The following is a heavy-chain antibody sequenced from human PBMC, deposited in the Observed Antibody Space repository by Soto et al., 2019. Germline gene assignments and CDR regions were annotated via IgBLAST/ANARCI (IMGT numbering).Heavy chain of an antibody. Sequence: EVQLVESGGGLVKPGGSLRLSCAASGFTFSNAWMSWVRQAPGKGLEWVGRIKSKTDGGTTDYAAPVQGRFTISRDDSKNTLYLQMNSLKTEDTAVYYCATVEYGLRYYYYYMGVWGKGTTVTVSS. J-gene: IGHJ6*03. V-gene: IGHV3-15*01. CDR3: ATVEYGLRYYYYYMGV. D-gene: IGHD3-10*01. CDR2: IKSKTDGGTT. CDR1: GFTFSNAW.